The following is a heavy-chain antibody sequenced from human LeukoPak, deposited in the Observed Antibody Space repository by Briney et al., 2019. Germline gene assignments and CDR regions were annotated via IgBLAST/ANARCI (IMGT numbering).Heavy chain of an antibody. CDR2: ISSSSSYI. D-gene: IGHD6-13*01. CDR1: GFTFSSYS. CDR3: ARDPIAAAGTGWFDP. J-gene: IGHJ5*02. V-gene: IGHV3-21*01. Sequence: GGSLRLSCAASGFTFSSYSMNWVRQVPGKGLEWVSSISSSSSYIYYADSVKGRFTISRDNAKNSLYLQMNSLRAEDTAVYYCARDPIAAAGTGWFDPWGQGTLVTVSS.